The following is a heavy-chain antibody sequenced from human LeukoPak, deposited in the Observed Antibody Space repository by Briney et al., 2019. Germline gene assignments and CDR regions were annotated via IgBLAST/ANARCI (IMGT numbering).Heavy chain of an antibody. V-gene: IGHV3-69-1*01. D-gene: IGHD6-6*01. CDR2: ISSNNNI. J-gene: IGHJ4*02. CDR3: ARDSPTGPEAQLVPDY. CDR1: GFTFSSYA. Sequence: GGSMGLSCVGSGFTFSSYAMNWVRQAPGKGLEWVSSISSNNNIYYADSVKGRFTISRDNSKNTLYLQMNSLRAEDTAVYYCARDSPTGPEAQLVPDYWGQGTLVTVSS.